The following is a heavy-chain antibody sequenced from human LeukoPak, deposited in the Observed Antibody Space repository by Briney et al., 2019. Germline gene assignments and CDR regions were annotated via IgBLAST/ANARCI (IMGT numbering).Heavy chain of an antibody. V-gene: IGHV3-53*01. Sequence: HPGGSLRLSCAASGFTVSSNYMSWVRQAPGKGLEWVPVIYSGGSTYYADSVKGRFTISRDNSKNTLYLQMNSLRAEDTAVYYCARVNRGDAFDIWGQGTLVTVSS. D-gene: IGHD3-16*02. CDR2: IYSGGST. CDR3: ARVNRGDAFDI. J-gene: IGHJ3*02. CDR1: GFTVSSNY.